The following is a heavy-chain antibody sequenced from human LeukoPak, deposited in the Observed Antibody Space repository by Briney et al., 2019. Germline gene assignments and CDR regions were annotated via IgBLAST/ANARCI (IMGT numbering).Heavy chain of an antibody. D-gene: IGHD7-27*01. CDR1: GGSIDTYY. CDR3: AKLGSPRAF. Sequence: PSENLSLTCSVSGGSIDTYYWSWIRQSPGKGLEWIRYIYYFGNTDYNPSLKSRVTISVDTSKNQFSLNLRSVTAADTAVYYCAKLGSPRAFWGQGILVRVSS. J-gene: IGHJ4*02. CDR2: IYYFGNT. V-gene: IGHV4-59*01.